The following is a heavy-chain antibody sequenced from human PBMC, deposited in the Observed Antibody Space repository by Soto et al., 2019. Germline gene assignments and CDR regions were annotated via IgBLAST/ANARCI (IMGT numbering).Heavy chain of an antibody. CDR1: GFTFGDYA. D-gene: IGHD2-2*02. CDR3: TRSPAAIPDGY. Sequence: HPGGSLRLSCTASGFTFGDYAMSWVRQAPGKGLEWVGFIRSKAYGGTTEYAASVKGRFTISRDDSKSIAYLQMNSLKTEDTAVYYCTRSPAAIPDGYWGQGTLVTVSS. J-gene: IGHJ4*02. CDR2: IRSKAYGGTT. V-gene: IGHV3-49*04.